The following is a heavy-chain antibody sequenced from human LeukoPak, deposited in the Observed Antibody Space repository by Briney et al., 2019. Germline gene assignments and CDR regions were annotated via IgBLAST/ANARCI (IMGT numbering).Heavy chain of an antibody. CDR2: ISGGGGTT. J-gene: IGHJ4*02. Sequence: PGGSLRLSCAASGFTFSSYAMNWVRQAPGKGLEWVSAISGGGGTTYYADSVKGRFTISRDNSKNTLFLRMNSLRAEDTAVYYCAKDREGLSSGYDLEYFDYWGQGTLVTVSS. V-gene: IGHV3-23*01. D-gene: IGHD5-12*01. CDR3: AKDREGLSSGYDLEYFDY. CDR1: GFTFSSYA.